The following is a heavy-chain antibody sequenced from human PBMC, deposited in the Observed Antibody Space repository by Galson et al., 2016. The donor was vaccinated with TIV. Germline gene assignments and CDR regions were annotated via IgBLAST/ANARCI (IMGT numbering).Heavy chain of an antibody. J-gene: IGHJ4*02. D-gene: IGHD3-10*01. CDR1: GGTFSDYG. CDR3: ATLGGYFGSGSYKTDF. CDR2: IIPIFHSA. V-gene: IGHV1-69*13. Sequence: SVKVSCKASGGTFSDYGISWVRQAPGQGLEWMGRIIPIFHSAKSAQKFQDRVTITADESMSTVYMELSRLRSEDTAVYYCATLGGYFGSGSYKTDFWGQGILVTVSS.